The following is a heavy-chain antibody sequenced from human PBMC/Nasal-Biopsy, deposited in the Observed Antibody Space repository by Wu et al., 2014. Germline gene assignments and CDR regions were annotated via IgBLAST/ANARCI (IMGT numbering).Heavy chain of an antibody. J-gene: IGHJ4*02. V-gene: IGHV4-34*01. CDR2: IWPGGRT. CDR3: ARGGAGTTGTVRY. D-gene: IGHD1/OR15-1a*01. Sequence: TLSLTCAVYGGSLSNRYWSWIRQFPGKGLEWIGEIWPGGRTNYNPSLKSRVIISVDTSKNQFSLTLASVTAAGTAVYYCARGGAGTTGTVRYWGQGTQVIVSS. CDR1: GGSLSNRY.